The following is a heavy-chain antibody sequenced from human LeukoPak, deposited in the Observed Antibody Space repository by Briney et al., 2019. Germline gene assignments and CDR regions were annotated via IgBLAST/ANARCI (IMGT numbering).Heavy chain of an antibody. CDR2: ISYDGSIK. CDR1: GFTFRSYA. J-gene: IGHJ4*02. D-gene: IGHD6-19*01. V-gene: IGHV3-30*04. CDR3: ARGAYSSGWTTFDY. Sequence: GRSLRLSCAASGFTFRSYAMHWVRQAPGKGLVWVALISYDGSIKSYADSVKGRFTISRDNPKNTLYVQMNSLRTDDTAVYYCARGAYSSGWTTFDYWGQGILVTVSS.